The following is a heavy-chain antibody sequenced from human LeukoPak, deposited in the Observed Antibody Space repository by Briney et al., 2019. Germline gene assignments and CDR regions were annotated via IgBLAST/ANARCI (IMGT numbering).Heavy chain of an antibody. CDR2: INPNSGGS. Sequence: ASVKVSCKASGYTFTGYFIHWVRQAPGQGLEWMGWINPNSGGSNYAQKFQGRVSLTRDTSISTAYMELSSLRSEDTAVYYCARDLGHGSGSYPSLPDYWGQGTLVTVSS. CDR3: ARDLGHGSGSYPSLPDY. J-gene: IGHJ4*02. CDR1: GYTFTGYF. V-gene: IGHV1-2*02. D-gene: IGHD3-10*01.